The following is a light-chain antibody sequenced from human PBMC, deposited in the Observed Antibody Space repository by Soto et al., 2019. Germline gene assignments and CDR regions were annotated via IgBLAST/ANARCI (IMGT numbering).Light chain of an antibody. J-gene: IGLJ3*02. CDR2: DVS. V-gene: IGLV2-11*01. CDR3: CSYEGSSNWV. CDR1: SSDVGGYNY. Sequence: QSALTQPRSVSGSPGQSVTISCTGTSSDVGGYNYVSWYQQHPGKAPKLMIYDVSKRPSGVPDRFSGSKSGNTASLTISGVQAADEAAYYCCSYEGSSNWVFGGGTKLTVL.